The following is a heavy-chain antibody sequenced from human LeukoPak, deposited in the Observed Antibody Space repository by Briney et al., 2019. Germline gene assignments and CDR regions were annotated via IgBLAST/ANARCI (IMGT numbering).Heavy chain of an antibody. CDR1: GFTFSSYG. Sequence: GRSLRLSCAASGFTFSSYGMHWVRQAPGKGLEWVANIKPDGSEKYYVDSVKGRFTISRDNAKSSLCLQLSSLRAEDSAMYYCARGDSSSKIDHWGQGTLVTVSS. CDR3: ARGDSSSKIDH. J-gene: IGHJ4*02. D-gene: IGHD6-6*01. CDR2: IKPDGSEK. V-gene: IGHV3-7*01.